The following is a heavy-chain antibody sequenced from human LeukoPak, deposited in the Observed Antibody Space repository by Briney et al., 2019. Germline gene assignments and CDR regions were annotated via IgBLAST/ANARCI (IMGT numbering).Heavy chain of an antibody. CDR3: ARRIAARPDFYYYYYMDV. Sequence: PSETLSLTCTVSGDSISDYYWNWIRQPPGKGLEWIGYIYYSGSTNYSPSLKSRVTISLDTSKNQFSLKLSSVTAADTAVYYCARRIAARPDFYYYYYMDVWGKGTTVTVSS. CDR2: IYYSGST. D-gene: IGHD6-6*01. V-gene: IGHV4-59*01. CDR1: GDSISDYY. J-gene: IGHJ6*03.